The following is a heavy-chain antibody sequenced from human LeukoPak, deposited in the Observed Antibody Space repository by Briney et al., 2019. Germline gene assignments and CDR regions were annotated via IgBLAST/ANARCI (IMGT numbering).Heavy chain of an antibody. D-gene: IGHD5-12*01. J-gene: IGHJ5*02. CDR2: IYYSGST. V-gene: IGHV4-59*11. CDR3: ARGLRIDNWFDP. CDR1: GGSISSHY. Sequence: SETLSLTCTVSGGSISSHYWSWIRQPPGKGLEWIGYIYYSGSTNYNPSLKSRVTISVDTSKNQFSLKLSSVTAADTAVYYCARGLRIDNWFDPWGQGTLVTVSS.